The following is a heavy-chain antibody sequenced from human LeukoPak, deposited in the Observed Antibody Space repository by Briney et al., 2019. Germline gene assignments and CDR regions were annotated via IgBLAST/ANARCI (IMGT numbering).Heavy chain of an antibody. J-gene: IGHJ6*03. Sequence: SVKVSCKASGGTFSSYAISWVRQAPGQGLEWMGGIIPIFGTANYAQKFQGRVTITTDESTSTAYMELSSLSSEDTAVYYCARDGEQLGSDYYYIDVWGKGTTVTVS. CDR3: ARDGEQLGSDYYYIDV. CDR2: IIPIFGTA. CDR1: GGTFSSYA. V-gene: IGHV1-69*05. D-gene: IGHD6-6*01.